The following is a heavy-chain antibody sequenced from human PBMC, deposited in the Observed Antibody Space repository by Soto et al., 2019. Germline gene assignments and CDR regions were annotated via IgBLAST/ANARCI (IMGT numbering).Heavy chain of an antibody. CDR1: GDSVSSTSTA. D-gene: IGHD6-19*01. CDR2: TYYRSKWYS. V-gene: IGHV6-1*01. CDR3: ARGSYYSGWV. Sequence: SQTLSLTCAISGDSVSSTSTAWNLIRQSPSRGLEWLGRTYYRSKWYSDYAVSVKSRITINPDTSKNQFSLQLNSVTPEDTAVYYCARGSYYSGWVWGQGTLVTVSS. J-gene: IGHJ4*02.